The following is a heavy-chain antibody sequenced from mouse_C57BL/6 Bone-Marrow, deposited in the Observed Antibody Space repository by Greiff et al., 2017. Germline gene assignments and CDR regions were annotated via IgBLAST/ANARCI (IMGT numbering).Heavy chain of an antibody. D-gene: IGHD1-1*01. J-gene: IGHJ2*01. Sequence: VQLQQSGPELVKPGASVKISCKASGYAFSSSWMNWVKQRPGKGLEWIGRIYPGDGDTNYNGKFKGKATLTADKSSSTAYMQLSSLTSEDSAVYFCESITTVVATNYWGQGTTLTVSS. V-gene: IGHV1-82*01. CDR1: GYAFSSSW. CDR2: IYPGDGDT. CDR3: ESITTVVATNY.